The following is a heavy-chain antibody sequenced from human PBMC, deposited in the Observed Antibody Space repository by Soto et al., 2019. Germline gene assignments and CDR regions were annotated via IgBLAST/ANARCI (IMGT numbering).Heavy chain of an antibody. CDR1: GFTFSSFE. CDR2: ISGSGSTI. V-gene: IGHV3-48*03. CDR3: ARDSRNSYGLDV. J-gene: IGHJ6*02. Sequence: HPVGSLRLSCAASGFTFSSFEMNWVRQAPGKGLEWVSYISGSGSTIYYADSVKGRFTTSRDNPKNSLFLQMNTLSAEDTALYYCARDSRNSYGLDVWGQGTTVTVSS.